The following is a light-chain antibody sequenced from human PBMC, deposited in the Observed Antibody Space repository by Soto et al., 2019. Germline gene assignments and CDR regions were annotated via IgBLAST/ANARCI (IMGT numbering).Light chain of an antibody. V-gene: IGKV3-15*01. Sequence: KVMTQSPATLSVSPGERATLSCRASQSVSTYLAWYQQKPGQAPRLLIYGASTRATGIPVRFGGSGSGTEFTLTISSLQSEDFAVYYCQQYDKWPLTFGGGTKVEI. J-gene: IGKJ4*01. CDR2: GAS. CDR1: QSVSTY. CDR3: QQYDKWPLT.